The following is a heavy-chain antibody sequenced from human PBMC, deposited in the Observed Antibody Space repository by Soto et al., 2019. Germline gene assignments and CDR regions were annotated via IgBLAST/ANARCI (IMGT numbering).Heavy chain of an antibody. V-gene: IGHV3-30*18. CDR2: ISYDGSNK. Sequence: GGSLRLSCAASGFTFSSYGMHWVRQAPGKGLEWVAVISYDGSNKYYADSVKGRFTISRDNSKNTLYLQMNSLRAEDTAVYYCAKPRWAVAGVFFDYWGQGTLVTVSS. CDR1: GFTFSSYG. CDR3: AKPRWAVAGVFFDY. J-gene: IGHJ4*02. D-gene: IGHD6-19*01.